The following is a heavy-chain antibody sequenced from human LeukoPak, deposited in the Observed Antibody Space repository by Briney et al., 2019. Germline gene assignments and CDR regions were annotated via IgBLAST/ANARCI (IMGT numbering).Heavy chain of an antibody. J-gene: IGHJ4*02. CDR3: ARVDDYYDSSQPPPDY. V-gene: IGHV3-7*01. D-gene: IGHD3-22*01. CDR1: GFTFSSYW. Sequence: GGSLRLSCAASGFTFSSYWMNWVRQAPGKGLEWVVNIKQDGSEKYYVDSVKGRFTISRDNAKNSLYLQMNSLRAEDTAVYYCARVDDYYDSSQPPPDYWGQGTLVTVSS. CDR2: IKQDGSEK.